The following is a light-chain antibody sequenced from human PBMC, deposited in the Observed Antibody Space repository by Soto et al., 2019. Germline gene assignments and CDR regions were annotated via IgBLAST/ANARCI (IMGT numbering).Light chain of an antibody. CDR2: AAS. V-gene: IGKV1-39*01. CDR1: QSIRTY. CDR3: QQSYSNPRT. Sequence: IQMTHSPSSLSESVGDRVTITCRASQSIRTYLNWYQQKPGKAPKFLIYAASTLQSGVPSRFSGSGSGTDFTLTISSLQPEDFATYYCQQSYSNPRTFGQGTKVDIK. J-gene: IGKJ1*01.